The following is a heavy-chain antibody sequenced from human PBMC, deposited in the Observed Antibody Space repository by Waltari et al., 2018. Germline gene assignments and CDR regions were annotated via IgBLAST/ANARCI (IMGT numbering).Heavy chain of an antibody. Sequence: QVQLVQYGAEVKKPGASVKVSCKASGYTFTSYDINWVRKATGQGLEWMGWMNPNSGNTGYAQKFQGRVTMTRNTSISTAYMELSSLRSEDTAVYYCARASYYDSSGYYYDDDYWGQGTLVTVSS. CDR1: GYTFTSYD. D-gene: IGHD3-22*01. CDR2: MNPNSGNT. J-gene: IGHJ4*02. CDR3: ARASYYDSSGYYYDDDY. V-gene: IGHV1-8*01.